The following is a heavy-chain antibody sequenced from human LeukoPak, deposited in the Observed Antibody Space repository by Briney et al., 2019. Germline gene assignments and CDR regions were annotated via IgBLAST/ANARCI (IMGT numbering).Heavy chain of an antibody. D-gene: IGHD2-2*01. CDR1: GGSISSSSYY. CDR3: ARIVPATAIVDY. Sequence: SETLSLTCTVSGGSISSSSYYWGWIRQPPGKGLEWIGSIYYSGSTYYNPSLKSRVTISVDTSKNQLSLKLSSVTAADTAVYYCARIVPATAIVDYWGQGTLVTVSS. J-gene: IGHJ4*02. CDR2: IYYSGST. V-gene: IGHV4-39*01.